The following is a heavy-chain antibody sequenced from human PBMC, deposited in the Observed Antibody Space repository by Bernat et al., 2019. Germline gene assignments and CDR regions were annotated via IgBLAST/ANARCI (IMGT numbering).Heavy chain of an antibody. Sequence: EVQVVESGGGLVKPGGSLRLSCAASGFNINSYWTTWVRQAPGKGLEWVANIKPDGSEMWYGDCGKDRVTIARDNSKNARYLQMNSRRAEDTAVYYCARDRRVYGMDVWGQGTTVTVSS. V-gene: IGHV3-7*03. CDR2: IKPDGSEM. CDR3: ARDRRVYGMDV. J-gene: IGHJ6*02. CDR1: GFNINSYW.